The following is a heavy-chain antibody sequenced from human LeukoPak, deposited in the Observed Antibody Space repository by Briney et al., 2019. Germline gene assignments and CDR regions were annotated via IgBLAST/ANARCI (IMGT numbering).Heavy chain of an antibody. D-gene: IGHD5-12*01. V-gene: IGHV4-4*02. CDR3: ALRYSAYVQQ. Sequence: SETLSLTCAVSGGSISSSNWWSWVRQPPGKGLEWTGEIYHSGSTNYNPSLKSRVTMSVDKSKNQFSLKVRSVTAADTAVYYCALRYSAYVQQWGQGTLVTVSS. J-gene: IGHJ1*01. CDR2: IYHSGST. CDR1: GGSISSSNW.